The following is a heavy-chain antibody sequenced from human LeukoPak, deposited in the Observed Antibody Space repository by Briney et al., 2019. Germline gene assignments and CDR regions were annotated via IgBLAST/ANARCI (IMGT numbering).Heavy chain of an antibody. CDR1: GFIFSSYA. Sequence: QSGGSLRLSCAASGFIFSSYAMHWVRQAPGKGLEWVAVISYDGSNKYYVDSVKGRFTISRDNSKNTLYLQMNSLRAEDTAVYYCARDSSSWPDLDYWGQGTLVTVSS. V-gene: IGHV3-30*04. CDR3: ARDSSSWPDLDY. J-gene: IGHJ4*02. CDR2: ISYDGSNK. D-gene: IGHD6-13*01.